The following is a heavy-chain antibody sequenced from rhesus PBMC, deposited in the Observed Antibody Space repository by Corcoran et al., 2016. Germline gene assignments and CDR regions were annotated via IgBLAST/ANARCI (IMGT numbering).Heavy chain of an antibody. J-gene: IGHJ4*01. Sequence: QVQLQESGPGLVKPSETLSLTCAVSGDSFRNYGWSWIRQPPGKGLEWIGEINGNSGSTNYNPSLKSRVTISKDASKNQFSLKLSSVTAADTAVYYCAPESRGRYFDYWGQGVLVTVSS. D-gene: IGHD3-9*01. CDR1: GDSFRNYG. CDR3: APESRGRYFDY. CDR2: INGNSGST. V-gene: IGHV4-80*01.